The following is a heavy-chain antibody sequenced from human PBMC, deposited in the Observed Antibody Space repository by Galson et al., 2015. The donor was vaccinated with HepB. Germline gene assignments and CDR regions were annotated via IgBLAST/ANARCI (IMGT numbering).Heavy chain of an antibody. CDR2: IIPNLGIT. D-gene: IGHD6-19*01. CDR1: GCTFTSYT. J-gene: IGHJ2*01. V-gene: IGHV1-69*04. CDR3: ARDVSYSSGWSGSQSEFWFFDL. Sequence: SVKVSCKASGCTFTSYTIRWVRQAPGQGLEWMGRIIPNLGITNYAQKFQGRVTITADKSTSTAYMELSSLRSEDTAVYYCARDVSYSSGWSGSQSEFWFFDLWGRGTLVTVSS.